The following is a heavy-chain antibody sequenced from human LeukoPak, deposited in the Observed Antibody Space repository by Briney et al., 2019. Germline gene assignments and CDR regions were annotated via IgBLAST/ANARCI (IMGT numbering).Heavy chain of an antibody. V-gene: IGHV1-46*01. Sequence: ASVKVSCKASGYTFTSYYMHWVRQAPGQGLEWMGIINPSGGSTSYAQKFQGRVTMTRDMSTSTVYIELSSLRSEDTAVYYCARDGVPAAMAGYYYYMDVWGKGTTVTVSS. CDR2: INPSGGST. J-gene: IGHJ6*03. CDR3: ARDGVPAAMAGYYYYMDV. D-gene: IGHD2-2*01. CDR1: GYTFTSYY.